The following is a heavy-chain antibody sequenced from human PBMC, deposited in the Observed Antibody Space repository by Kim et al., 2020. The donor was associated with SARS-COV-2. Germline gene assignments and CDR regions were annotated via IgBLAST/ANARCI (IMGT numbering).Heavy chain of an antibody. J-gene: IGHJ4*02. V-gene: IGHV4-59*01. CDR3: VRSGSYYNFPLYYFDY. D-gene: IGHD3-10*01. Sequence: PSLKSRVTISVDTSKNQFSLKLGSVTAADTAVYYCVRSGSYYNFPLYYFDYWGQGTLVTVSS.